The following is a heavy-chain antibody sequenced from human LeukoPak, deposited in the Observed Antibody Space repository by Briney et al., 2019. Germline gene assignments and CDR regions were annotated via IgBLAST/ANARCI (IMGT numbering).Heavy chain of an antibody. V-gene: IGHV3-23*01. D-gene: IGHD1-7*01. Sequence: QAGGSLSLSCAASGFTFSSYAMSWVRQAPGKRLQWVSAISGSGGSTYYADSVKGRFTISRDNSKNTLYLQMNSLRADDTAVYYCAKRRGLELTYYYHMDVWGKGTTVTVSS. J-gene: IGHJ6*03. CDR1: GFTFSSYA. CDR2: ISGSGGST. CDR3: AKRRGLELTYYYHMDV.